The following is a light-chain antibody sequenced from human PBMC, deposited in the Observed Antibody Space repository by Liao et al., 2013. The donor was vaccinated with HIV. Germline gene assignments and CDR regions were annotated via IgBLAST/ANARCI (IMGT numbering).Light chain of an antibody. CDR3: QSTDTSNNYL. Sequence: SYELTQPPSASVSPGQTARITCSGDTLTKRYAFWYQQKPGQAPVLVIYKDTQRPSGIPERFSGSTSGTTVTLTISGVQAEDEADYYCQSTDTSNNYLFGAGTKLTVL. CDR2: KDT. J-gene: IGLJ1*01. CDR1: TLTKRY. V-gene: IGLV3-25*03.